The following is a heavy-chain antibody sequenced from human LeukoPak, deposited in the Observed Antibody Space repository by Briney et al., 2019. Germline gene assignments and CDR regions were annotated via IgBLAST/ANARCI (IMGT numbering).Heavy chain of an antibody. V-gene: IGHV4-4*02. CDR3: ARVRLVRGVIGLSYYFDY. Sequence: SETLSLTCAVSGGSISSSNWWSWVRQPPGKGLEWIGEIYHSGSTNYNPSLKSRVTISVDKSKNQFSLKLSSVTAADTAVYYCARVRLVRGVIGLSYYFDYWGQGTLVTVSS. J-gene: IGHJ4*02. CDR2: IYHSGST. D-gene: IGHD3-10*01. CDR1: GGSISSSNW.